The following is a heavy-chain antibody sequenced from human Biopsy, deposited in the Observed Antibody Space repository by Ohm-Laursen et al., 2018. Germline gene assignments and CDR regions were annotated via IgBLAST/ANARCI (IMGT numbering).Heavy chain of an antibody. J-gene: IGHJ4*02. CDR3: ARARDDFVVVPAAFFDF. D-gene: IGHD2-15*01. CDR1: GFPFSDYY. CDR2: ISSGGTTI. V-gene: IGHV3-11*01. Sequence: GSLRLSCTASGFPFSDYYMRWIRQAPGKGLEWVSYISSGGTTIYYADSVKGRFTISRDNAKNSLYLRMNSLRAEDTAVYFCARARDDFVVVPAAFFDFWGQGTLVTVSS.